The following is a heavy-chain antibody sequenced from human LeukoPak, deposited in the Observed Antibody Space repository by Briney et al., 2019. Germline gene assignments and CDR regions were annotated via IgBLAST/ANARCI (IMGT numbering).Heavy chain of an antibody. V-gene: IGHV4-34*01. J-gene: IGHJ4*02. CDR1: GGSFSGYY. CDR2: INHSGST. Sequence: SETLCLTCAVYGGSFSGYYWSWIRQPPGKGLEWIGEINHSGSTNYNPSLKSRVTISVDTSKNQFSLKLSSVTAADTAVYYCARGGCSSTSCYSLSYYFDYWGQGTLVTVSS. CDR3: ARGGCSSTSCYSLSYYFDY. D-gene: IGHD2-2*02.